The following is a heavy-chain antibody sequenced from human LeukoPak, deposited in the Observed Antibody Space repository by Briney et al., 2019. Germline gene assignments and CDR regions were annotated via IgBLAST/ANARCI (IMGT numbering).Heavy chain of an antibody. D-gene: IGHD4-17*01. CDR2: ISAYNGNT. CDR3: ARDDLGGGSIEPMTTVTTADY. Sequence: ASVTVSFKASGYTFTSYGISWVRQAPGQGLEWMGWISAYNGNTNYAQKLQGRVTMTTDTSTSTAYMELRSLRSDDTAVYYCARDDLGGGSIEPMTTVTTADYWGQGTLVTVSS. CDR1: GYTFTSYG. J-gene: IGHJ4*02. V-gene: IGHV1-18*01.